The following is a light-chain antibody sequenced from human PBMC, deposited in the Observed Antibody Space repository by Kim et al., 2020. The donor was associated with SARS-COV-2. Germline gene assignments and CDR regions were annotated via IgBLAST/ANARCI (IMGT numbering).Light chain of an antibody. V-gene: IGKV1-39*01. CDR2: AAS. Sequence: SIGERVTITCRASQSISRFLNWYQHKPGKAPRLLIYAASSLERLVPPRFSGSGSGTDFTLTISSLQPEDFATYYCQQSYSFPLVTFGPGTKVDIK. CDR1: QSISRF. J-gene: IGKJ3*01. CDR3: QQSYSFPLVT.